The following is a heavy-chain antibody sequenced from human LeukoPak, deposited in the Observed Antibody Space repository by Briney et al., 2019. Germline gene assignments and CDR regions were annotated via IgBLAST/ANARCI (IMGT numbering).Heavy chain of an antibody. Sequence: GGSLRLSCAASGFTFNSYGMHWVRQAPGKGLEWVAFIRYDGSNKYYADSVKGRFTISRDNSKNTLYLQMNSLRAEDTAVYYCAKDRLSIAAAGTPFDYWGQGTLVTVSS. J-gene: IGHJ4*02. D-gene: IGHD6-13*01. CDR2: IRYDGSNK. V-gene: IGHV3-30*02. CDR3: AKDRLSIAAAGTPFDY. CDR1: GFTFNSYG.